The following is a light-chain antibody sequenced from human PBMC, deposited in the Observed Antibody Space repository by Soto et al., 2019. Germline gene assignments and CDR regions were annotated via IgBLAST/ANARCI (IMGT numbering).Light chain of an antibody. CDR1: SSDVGGYNY. CDR3: GSYTTSNTLV. CDR2: DVT. Sequence: QSALTQPASVSGSPGQSITISCTGTSSDVGGYNYVSWYQHHPGKAPKLMIYDVTTRPSGVSNRFSGSKSGNTASLTISRLQAEDEADYYCGSYTTSNTLVFGTGTKLTV. J-gene: IGLJ1*01. V-gene: IGLV2-14*03.